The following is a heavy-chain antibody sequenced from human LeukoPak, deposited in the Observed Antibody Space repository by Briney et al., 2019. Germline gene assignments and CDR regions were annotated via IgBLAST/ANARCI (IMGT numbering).Heavy chain of an antibody. D-gene: IGHD1-26*01. V-gene: IGHV3-33*08. CDR1: GFTFSNYG. CDR2: IWYDGSNK. Sequence: GGSLRLSCAVSGFTFSNYGMNWVRQAPGKGLEWVAVIWYDGSNKYYADSVKGRFTISRDNSKNTLYLQMNSLRAEDTAVYYCARDEGYSGSYFDAFDIWGQGTMVTVSS. J-gene: IGHJ3*02. CDR3: ARDEGYSGSYFDAFDI.